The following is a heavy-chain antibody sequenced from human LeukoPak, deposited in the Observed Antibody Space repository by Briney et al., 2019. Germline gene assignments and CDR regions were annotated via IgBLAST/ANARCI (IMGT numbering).Heavy chain of an antibody. CDR3: ARSRELFYFDY. D-gene: IGHD1-7*01. V-gene: IGHV1-2*02. J-gene: IGHJ4*02. CDR1: GYSVTGYY. Sequence: ASVKVSCKASGYSVTGYYMHWVRQAPGQGPEWMGWISPNSGGTNFAQKFQGRVTMTRDTSTSTAYMELNSLRSDDTAVYFCARSRELFYFDYWGQGTLVTVSS. CDR2: ISPNSGGT.